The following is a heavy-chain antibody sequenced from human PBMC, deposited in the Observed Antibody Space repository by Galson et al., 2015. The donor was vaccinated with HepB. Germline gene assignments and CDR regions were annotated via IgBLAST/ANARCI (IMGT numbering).Heavy chain of an antibody. CDR2: ISANRGNT. V-gene: IGHV1-18*04. D-gene: IGHD4/OR15-4a*01. CDR3: ARDRDYRFDY. CDR1: GYTCTTNG. J-gene: IGHJ4*02. Sequence: SVKVSCKASGYTCTTNGIRWVRQAPGQRLEWMGWISANRGNTQYAQNLPGRVTLTRNTSTSTAYLELRSLRSDDTATYYCARDRDYRFDYWGQGTLVTVSS.